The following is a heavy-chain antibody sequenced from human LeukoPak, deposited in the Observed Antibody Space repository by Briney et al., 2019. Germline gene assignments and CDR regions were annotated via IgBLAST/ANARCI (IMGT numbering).Heavy chain of an antibody. CDR1: GYTFTSYG. CDR2: ISAYNGNT. CDR3: ARDDRYGSGSYYSY. Sequence: GASVKVSCKASGYTFTSYGISWVRQAPGQGLEWMGWISAYNGNTNYAQKLQGRVTMTTDTSTSTAYMEVRSLRSDDTAVYYCARDDRYGSGSYYSYWGQGTLVTVSS. D-gene: IGHD3-10*01. V-gene: IGHV1-18*01. J-gene: IGHJ4*02.